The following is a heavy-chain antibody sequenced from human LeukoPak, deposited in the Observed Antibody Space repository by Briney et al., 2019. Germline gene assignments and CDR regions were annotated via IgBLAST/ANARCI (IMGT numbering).Heavy chain of an antibody. CDR1: GYTFTDYY. Sequence: ASVKVSCKVSGYTFTDYYMHWVQQAPGKGLEWMGLVDPEDGEIIYAEKFQGRVTITADTSTDTAYMELSSLRSEDTAVYYCATDHTIFGVVITNMDDYWGQGTLVTVSS. J-gene: IGHJ4*02. V-gene: IGHV1-69-2*01. CDR2: VDPEDGEI. D-gene: IGHD3-3*01. CDR3: ATDHTIFGVVITNMDDY.